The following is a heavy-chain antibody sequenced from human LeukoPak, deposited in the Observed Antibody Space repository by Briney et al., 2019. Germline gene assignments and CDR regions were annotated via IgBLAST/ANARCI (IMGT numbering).Heavy chain of an antibody. CDR2: FYTSGNT. J-gene: IGHJ3*02. CDR1: GGSISSSY. Sequence: SETLSLTCTVSGGSISSSYWSWIRQPPGKGLEWIGYFYTSGNTHQNPSLKSRVTMSIDASKNQFSLRLSSMTAADAAVYYCARHRAEMATITDDTFDMWGQGTMVTVSS. CDR3: ARHRAEMATITDDTFDM. D-gene: IGHD5-24*01. V-gene: IGHV4-4*09.